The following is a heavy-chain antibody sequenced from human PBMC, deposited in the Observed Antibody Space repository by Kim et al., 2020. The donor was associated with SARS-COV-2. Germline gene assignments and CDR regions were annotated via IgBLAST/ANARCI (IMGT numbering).Heavy chain of an antibody. D-gene: IGHD3-22*01. J-gene: IGHJ4*02. Sequence: PPLKSRATISVDTSKNQFSLKLSSVTAADTAVYYCATSFYYYDSSGYLHYWGQGTLVTVSS. CDR3: ATSFYYYDSSGYLHY. V-gene: IGHV4-39*01.